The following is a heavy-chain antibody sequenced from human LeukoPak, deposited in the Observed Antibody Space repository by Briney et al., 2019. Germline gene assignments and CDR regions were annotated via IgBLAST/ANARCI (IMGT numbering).Heavy chain of an antibody. V-gene: IGHV3-33*01. CDR2: IWYDGSNK. J-gene: IGHJ4*02. D-gene: IGHD6-19*01. CDR1: GFTFSSYG. CDR3: ARGSRSSGWYKGFDY. Sequence: GGSLRLSCAASGFTFSSYGMHWVRQAPGKGLEWVAVIWYDGSNKYYADSVKGRFTISRDNSKNTLYLQMNSLRAEDTTVYYCARGSRSSGWYKGFDYWGQGTLVTVSS.